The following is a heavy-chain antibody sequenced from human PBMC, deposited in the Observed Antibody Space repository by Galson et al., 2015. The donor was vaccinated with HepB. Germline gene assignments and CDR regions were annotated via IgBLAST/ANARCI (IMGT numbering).Heavy chain of an antibody. CDR2: IYSSGST. V-gene: IGHV4-4*07. Sequence: ETLSLTCTVSDDSISRYCWSWIRQPAGKGLEWIGRIYSSGSTKYNPSLKSRVTMSVDTSRNQFSLKLSSVTAADTAVYYCVREKIFGKVIIIDKMFWYFDLWGRGTLVTVSS. CDR3: VREKIFGKVIIIDKMFWYFDL. CDR1: DDSISRYC. J-gene: IGHJ2*01. D-gene: IGHD3-3*01.